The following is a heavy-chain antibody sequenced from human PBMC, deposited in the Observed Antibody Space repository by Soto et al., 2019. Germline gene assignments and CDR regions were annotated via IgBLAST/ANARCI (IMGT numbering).Heavy chain of an antibody. CDR2: IIPMFRTT. Sequence: QVQLVQSRAEVKKTGSSVKVSCQASGGSFSGQRVSWVRQAPGQRLDWMGGIIPMFRTTNYARKFHGRLTNTADGSTNIASMEWTSLPSEDTAISYCANEHNWGQGTLVTVAS. J-gene: IGHJ4*02. CDR3: ANEHN. V-gene: IGHV1-69*01. CDR1: GGSFSGQR.